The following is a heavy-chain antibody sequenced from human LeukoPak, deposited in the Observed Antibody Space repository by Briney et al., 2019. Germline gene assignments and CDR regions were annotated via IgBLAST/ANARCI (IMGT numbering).Heavy chain of an antibody. CDR1: GFTFSGYW. CDR2: IKQDGSEK. V-gene: IGHV3-7*03. J-gene: IGHJ6*04. D-gene: IGHD5-12*01. Sequence: GGSLRLSCAASGFTFSGYWMSWVRQAPGKGLEWVANIKQDGSEKYYVDSVKGRFTISRDNAKNSLYLQMNSLRAEDTAVYYCARDQGSGYDRDYYYYGMDVWGKGTTVTVSS. CDR3: ARDQGSGYDRDYYYYGMDV.